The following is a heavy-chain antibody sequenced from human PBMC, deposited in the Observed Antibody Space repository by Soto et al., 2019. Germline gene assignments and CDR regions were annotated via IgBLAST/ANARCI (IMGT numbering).Heavy chain of an antibody. CDR3: ARVSTTVTTNWFDP. CDR2: ISSSGSTI. V-gene: IGHV3-11*01. CDR1: GFTFSDYY. J-gene: IGHJ5*02. D-gene: IGHD4-17*01. Sequence: GGSLRLSCAASGFTFSDYYMSWIRQAPGKGLEWVSYISSSGSTIYYADSVKGRFTISRDNAKNSLYLQMNSLRAEDTAVYYCARVSTTVTTNWFDPWGQGTLVTVSS.